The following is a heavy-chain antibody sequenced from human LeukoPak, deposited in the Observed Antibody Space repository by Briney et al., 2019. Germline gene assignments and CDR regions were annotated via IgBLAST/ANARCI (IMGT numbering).Heavy chain of an antibody. J-gene: IGHJ4*02. D-gene: IGHD3-3*01. Sequence: ASVKVSCKASGGTFTSYGISWVRQAPGQGLEWMGWISAYNGNTNYAQKLQGRVTMTTDTSTSTAYMELRSLRSDDTAVYYCARDWITVFGVVPHFDYWGQGTLVTVSS. CDR3: ARDWITVFGVVPHFDY. V-gene: IGHV1-18*01. CDR1: GGTFTSYG. CDR2: ISAYNGNT.